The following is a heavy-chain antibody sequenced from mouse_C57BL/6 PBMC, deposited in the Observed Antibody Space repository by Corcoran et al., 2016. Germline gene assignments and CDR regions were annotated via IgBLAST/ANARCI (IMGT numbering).Heavy chain of an antibody. J-gene: IGHJ3*01. Sequence: QVQLKQFGAELVRPGASVKLSCKASGYTFTDYYINWVKQRPGQGLEWIARIYPGSGNTYYNEKFKGKATLTAEKSSSTAYMQLSSLTSEDSAVYFCAQGGGSSSAWFAYWGQGTLVTVSA. CDR3: AQGGGSSSAWFAY. D-gene: IGHD1-1*01. V-gene: IGHV1-76*01. CDR1: GYTFTDYY. CDR2: IYPGSGNT.